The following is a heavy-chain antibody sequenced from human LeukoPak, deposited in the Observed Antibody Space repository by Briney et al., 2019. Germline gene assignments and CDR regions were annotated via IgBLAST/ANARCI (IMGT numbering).Heavy chain of an antibody. J-gene: IGHJ4*02. Sequence: GGTLRLSCAASGFTFSSYGMSWVRQAPGKGLEWVSAISGSGGSTYYADSVKGRFTISRDNSKNTLYLQMNSLRAEDTAVYYCAKDRLLSPIYFDYWGQGTLVTVSS. CDR2: ISGSGGST. V-gene: IGHV3-23*01. CDR3: AKDRLLSPIYFDY. CDR1: GFTFSSYG. D-gene: IGHD3-3*01.